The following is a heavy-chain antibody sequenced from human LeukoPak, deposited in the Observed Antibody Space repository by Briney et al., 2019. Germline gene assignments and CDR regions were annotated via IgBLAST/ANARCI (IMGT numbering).Heavy chain of an antibody. CDR3: AKDPGAAAAVNWFDP. CDR1: GFTFSSYA. D-gene: IGHD6-13*01. Sequence: TGGSLRLSCAASGFTFSSYAMSWVRQAPGKGLEWVSAISGSGGSTYYADSVKGRFTISRDNSKNTLYLQMYSLRAEDTAVYYCAKDPGAAAAVNWFDPWGQGTLVTVSS. J-gene: IGHJ5*02. CDR2: ISGSGGST. V-gene: IGHV3-23*01.